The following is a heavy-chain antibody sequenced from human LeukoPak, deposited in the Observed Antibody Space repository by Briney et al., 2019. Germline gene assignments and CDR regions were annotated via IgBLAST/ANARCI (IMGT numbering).Heavy chain of an antibody. CDR1: GFTFSSYS. CDR3: ARAKDIVVVPHKLYYFDY. CDR2: ISSSSSYI. Sequence: GGSLRLSCAASGFTFSSYSMNWVRQAPGKGLEWVSSISSSSSYIYYADSVKGRFTISRDNAKNSLYLQMNSLRAEDTAVYYCARAKDIVVVPHKLYYFDYWGQGTLVTVSS. D-gene: IGHD2-2*01. J-gene: IGHJ4*02. V-gene: IGHV3-21*01.